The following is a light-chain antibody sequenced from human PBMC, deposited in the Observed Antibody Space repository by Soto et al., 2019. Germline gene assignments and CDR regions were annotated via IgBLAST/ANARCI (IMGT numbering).Light chain of an antibody. J-gene: IGKJ3*01. CDR2: AAF. CDR3: QNYNSAPFT. V-gene: IGKV1-27*01. CDR1: QGISNY. Sequence: DIQMTQSPSSLSASVGDRVIITCRASQGISNYLAWYQQKPGKVPRLLIYAAFTLQSGVPARFSGSGSGTDFTLTITSLQPEDVATYYCQNYNSAPFTFGPGTKVDIK.